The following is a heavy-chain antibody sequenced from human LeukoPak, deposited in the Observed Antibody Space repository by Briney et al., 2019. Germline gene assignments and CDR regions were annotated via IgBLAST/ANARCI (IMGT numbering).Heavy chain of an antibody. CDR3: ASLYCSSTSCYSDY. CDR1: GGSFSGYY. CDR2: INHSGST. D-gene: IGHD2-2*01. Sequence: SETLSLTCAVYGGSFSGYYWSWIRQPPGKGLEWIGEINHSGSTNYNPSLKSRVTISVDTSKNQFSLKLSSVTAADTAVYCCASLYCSSTSCYSDYWGQGTLVTVSS. J-gene: IGHJ4*02. V-gene: IGHV4-34*01.